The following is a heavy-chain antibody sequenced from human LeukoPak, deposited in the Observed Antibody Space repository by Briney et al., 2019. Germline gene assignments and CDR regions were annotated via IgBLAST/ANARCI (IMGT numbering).Heavy chain of an antibody. CDR3: ARDSTYYYDSSAIYGYYGMDV. D-gene: IGHD3-22*01. J-gene: IGHJ6*02. Sequence: GGSLRLSWAASGFTFSDYYMSWIRQAPGKGLEWVSYISSSGSTIYYADSVKGRFTISRDNAKNSLYLQMNSLRAEDTAVYYCARDSTYYYDSSAIYGYYGMDVWGQGTTVTVSS. V-gene: IGHV3-11*01. CDR2: ISSSGSTI. CDR1: GFTFSDYY.